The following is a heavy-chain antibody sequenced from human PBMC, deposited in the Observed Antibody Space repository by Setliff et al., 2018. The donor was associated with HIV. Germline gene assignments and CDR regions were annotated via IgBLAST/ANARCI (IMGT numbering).Heavy chain of an antibody. Sequence: ASVKVSCKASGYTFNNYGISWVRQAPGQGLEWMGWINTHSGYTNYAQNVQGRVTVTMDTSASAAYMELRSLKSDDTAVYYCARGKTWLRFLDYWGQGTLVTVSS. CDR1: GYTFNNYG. CDR3: ARGKTWLRFLDY. CDR2: INTHSGYT. V-gene: IGHV1-18*01. D-gene: IGHD5-12*01. J-gene: IGHJ4*02.